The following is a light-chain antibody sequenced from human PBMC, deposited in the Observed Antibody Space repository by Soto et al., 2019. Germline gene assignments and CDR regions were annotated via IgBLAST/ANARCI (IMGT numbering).Light chain of an antibody. J-gene: IGKJ2*01. Sequence: EIVLTQSPGTLSLSPGERVTLSCRASQSVPSNYFAWYQHKPGRAPRLLIYAASSIATGVPGRFSGSGSGTEFTLTISRLESEDSAVYYCQHYGNSPYTFGRGTKLEI. CDR1: QSVPSNY. V-gene: IGKV3-20*01. CDR3: QHYGNSPYT. CDR2: AAS.